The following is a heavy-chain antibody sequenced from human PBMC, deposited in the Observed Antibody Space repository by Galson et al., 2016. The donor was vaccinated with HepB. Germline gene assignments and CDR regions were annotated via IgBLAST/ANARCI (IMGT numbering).Heavy chain of an antibody. CDR1: GFSFTTYGVG. CDR3: ARVREQVVYPYYYFGMDV. V-gene: IGHV2-5*02. J-gene: IGHJ6*02. CDR2: IYSDADR. Sequence: PALVKPTQTLTLTCTFSGFSFTTYGVGVGWIRQPPGMALEWLALIYSDADRRYSPSLKTRLTVSKDTSKNQVVLRMTNMDPVDTATYYCARVREQVVYPYYYFGMDVWGQGTTVAVSS. D-gene: IGHD6-6*01.